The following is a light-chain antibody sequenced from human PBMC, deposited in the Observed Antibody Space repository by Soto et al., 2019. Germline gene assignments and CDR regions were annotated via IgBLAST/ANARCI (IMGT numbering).Light chain of an antibody. CDR3: SSYSTISNHV. Sequence: QSALTQPASVSGSPGQSITISCSGTNTDVGAYDYVSWYQQHPGKAPELILYDVINRPSGVSDRFSGSKSGNTASLTISGLQAEDEAEYFCSSYSTISNHVFGTGTKDTVL. V-gene: IGLV2-14*03. CDR1: NTDVGAYDY. J-gene: IGLJ1*01. CDR2: DVI.